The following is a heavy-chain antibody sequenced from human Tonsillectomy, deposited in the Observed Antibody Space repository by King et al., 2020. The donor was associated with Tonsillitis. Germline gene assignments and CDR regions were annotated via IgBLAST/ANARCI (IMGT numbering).Heavy chain of an antibody. D-gene: IGHD1-14*01. V-gene: IGHV4-59*08. CDR3: ARHVLTTGSEDYFDY. J-gene: IGHJ4*02. CDR1: GGSISSSY. CDR2: SYYTGNT. Sequence: VQLQESGPGLVKPSETLSLTCTVSGGSISSSYWSWIRQPPGKGLEWIGYSYYTGNTNYNPSLKSRVTMSVDTSRNQFSLKLSSVTAADTAVYYWARHVLTTGSEDYFDYWGQGTLVTVSS.